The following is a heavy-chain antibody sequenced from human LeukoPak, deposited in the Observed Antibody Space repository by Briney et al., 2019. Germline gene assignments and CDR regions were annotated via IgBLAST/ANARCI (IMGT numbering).Heavy chain of an antibody. Sequence: ASVKVSCKASGYTFTSYAMHWVRQAPGQRLEWMGWINAGNGNTKYSQKFQGRVTITRDTSASTAYMELGSLRSEDTAVYYCARSPVYDSSGYYYYGMDVWGQGTTVTVSS. V-gene: IGHV1-3*01. CDR1: GYTFTSYA. J-gene: IGHJ6*02. CDR3: ARSPVYDSSGYYYYGMDV. CDR2: INAGNGNT. D-gene: IGHD3-22*01.